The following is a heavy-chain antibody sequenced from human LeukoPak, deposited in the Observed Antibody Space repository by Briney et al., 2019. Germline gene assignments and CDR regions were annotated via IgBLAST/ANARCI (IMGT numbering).Heavy chain of an antibody. V-gene: IGHV3-23*01. CDR3: AKDLMTGYSSSWLVDY. CDR1: GFTFSSYA. CDR2: ISGSGGST. D-gene: IGHD6-13*01. Sequence: PGGSLRPSCAASGFTFSSYAMSWVRQAPGKGLEWVSAISGSGGSTYYADSVKGRFTISRDNSKNTLYLQMNSLRAEDTAVYYCAKDLMTGYSSSWLVDYWGQGTLVTVSS. J-gene: IGHJ4*02.